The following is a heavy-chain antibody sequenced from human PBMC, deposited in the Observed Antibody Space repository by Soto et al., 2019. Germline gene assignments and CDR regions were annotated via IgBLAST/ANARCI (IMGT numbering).Heavy chain of an antibody. D-gene: IGHD6-13*01. V-gene: IGHV3-30*18. Sequence: GSLRLSCAASGFTFSSYGMHWVRQAPGKGLEWVAVISYDGSNKYYADSVKGRFTISRDNSKNTLYLQMNSLRAEDTAVYYCAKDGKSAAAALDYWGQGTLVTVSS. CDR1: GFTFSSYG. J-gene: IGHJ4*02. CDR3: AKDGKSAAAALDY. CDR2: ISYDGSNK.